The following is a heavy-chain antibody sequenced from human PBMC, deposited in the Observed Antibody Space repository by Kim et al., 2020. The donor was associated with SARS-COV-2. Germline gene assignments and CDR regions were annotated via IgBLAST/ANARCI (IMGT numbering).Heavy chain of an antibody. CDR1: GFTFRSYG. CDR3: AKAPHSRYSSSWAVDY. CDR2: IWYDGSNK. V-gene: IGHV3-33*06. D-gene: IGHD6-6*01. J-gene: IGHJ4*02. Sequence: GGSLRLSCAASGFTFRSYGMHWVRQAPGKGLEGVAVIWYDGSNKYYADSVKGRFTISRVNSKNTLYLQMMSLRAEDTAVYYCAKAPHSRYSSSWAVDYWGQGTLVTVSS.